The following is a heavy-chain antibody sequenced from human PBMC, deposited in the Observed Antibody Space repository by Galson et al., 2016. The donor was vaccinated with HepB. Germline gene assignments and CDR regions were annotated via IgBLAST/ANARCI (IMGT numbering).Heavy chain of an antibody. CDR3: AHSRVVATGDYYYGLDV. Sequence: PALVKPTQTLTLTCTFSGFSVSTSGVGVGWIRQSPGKALEWLALIYWDDNKRYSPSLKTRLSITKDTSKNQVVLTMTNMDPVDTATYYCAHSRVVATGDYYYGLDVWGQGTTVTVSS. CDR1: GFSVSTSGVG. CDR2: IYWDDNK. D-gene: IGHD2-15*01. J-gene: IGHJ6*02. V-gene: IGHV2-5*02.